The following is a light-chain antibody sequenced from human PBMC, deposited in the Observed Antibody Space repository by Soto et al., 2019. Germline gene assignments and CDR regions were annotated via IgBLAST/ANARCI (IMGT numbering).Light chain of an antibody. CDR2: SAS. V-gene: IGKV3D-15*01. J-gene: IGKJ5*01. Sequence: VLTQSPGTLSLTSGARATLSCRARQSISGTYLAWYQQKPGQSPRLLIYSASTRAPGIPDRFSGSGSGTEFTLTISSLQSEDFAVYYCQQYNNWPPITFGQGTRLENK. CDR3: QQYNNWPPIT. CDR1: QSISGTY.